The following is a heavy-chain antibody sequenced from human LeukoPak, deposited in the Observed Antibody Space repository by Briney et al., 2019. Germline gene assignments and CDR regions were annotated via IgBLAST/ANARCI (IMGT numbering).Heavy chain of an antibody. CDR3: VRMVVPAAIDILTGYDDY. Sequence: SVKVSCKASGGTFISYAISWVRQAPGQGGERMGGIIPIFGTANYAQKFQRSVTITADESTSTTYMELSSLRSEDTAVYYCVRMVVPAAIDILTGYDDYWGQGTLVTVSS. D-gene: IGHD3-9*01. J-gene: IGHJ4*02. CDR1: GGTFISYA. CDR2: IIPIFGTA. V-gene: IGHV1-69*01.